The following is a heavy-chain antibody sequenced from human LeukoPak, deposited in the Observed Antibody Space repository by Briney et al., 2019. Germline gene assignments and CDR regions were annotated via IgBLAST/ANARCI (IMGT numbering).Heavy chain of an antibody. CDR1: GFTFSSYA. Sequence: GGSLRLSCAASGFTFSSYAMSWVRQAPGKGLEWVSAISGSGGSTYYADSVKGRFTISRDNAKNSLYLQMNSLRAEDTAIYYCARSSGWYHRGPDYYYYYMDVWGKGTTVTVS. CDR2: ISGSGGST. D-gene: IGHD6-19*01. CDR3: ARSSGWYHRGPDYYYYYMDV. V-gene: IGHV3-23*01. J-gene: IGHJ6*03.